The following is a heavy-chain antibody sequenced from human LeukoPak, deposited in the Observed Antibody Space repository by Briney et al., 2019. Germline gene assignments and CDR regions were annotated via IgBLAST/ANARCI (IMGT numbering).Heavy chain of an antibody. CDR1: GGSFSGYY. CDR3: ARALQIYYYYGMDV. Sequence: SETLSLTCAVYGGSFSGYYWSWIRQPPGKGLEWIGEINHSGSTNYNPSLKSRVTISVDTSKNQFSLKLSSVTAADTAVYYCARALQIYYYYGMDVWGQGTTVTVSS. J-gene: IGHJ6*02. V-gene: IGHV4-34*01. CDR2: INHSGST. D-gene: IGHD4-11*01.